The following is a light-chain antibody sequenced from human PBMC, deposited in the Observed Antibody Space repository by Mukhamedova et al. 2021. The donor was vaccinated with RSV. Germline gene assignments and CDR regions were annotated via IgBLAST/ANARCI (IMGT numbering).Light chain of an antibody. CDR3: ATWDDRLNALV. CDR1: SSNIGKNA. V-gene: IGLV1-36*01. Sequence: GSSSNIGKNAVSWYQQVPGQAPKVVVYYDDLLPSGVSDRFSGSKSGTSASLAISGLQSADEAHYYCATWDDRLNALVFGGGTKLT. CDR2: YDD. J-gene: IGLJ2*01.